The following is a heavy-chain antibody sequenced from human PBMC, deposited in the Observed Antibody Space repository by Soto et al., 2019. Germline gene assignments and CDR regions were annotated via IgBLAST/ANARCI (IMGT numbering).Heavy chain of an antibody. CDR3: AKDRIAARRIYYFDY. CDR1: GFTFSSYA. J-gene: IGHJ4*02. Sequence: EVQLLESGGGLVQPGGSLRLSCAASGFTFSSYAMSWVRQAPGKGLEWVSAISGSGGSTYYADSVKGRFTISRDNSKNMLYLQMNSLRAEDTAVYYCAKDRIAARRIYYFDYWGQGTLVTVSS. V-gene: IGHV3-23*01. CDR2: ISGSGGST. D-gene: IGHD6-6*01.